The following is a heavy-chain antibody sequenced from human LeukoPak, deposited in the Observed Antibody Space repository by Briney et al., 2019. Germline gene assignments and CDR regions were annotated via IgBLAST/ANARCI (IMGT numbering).Heavy chain of an antibody. J-gene: IGHJ6*03. V-gene: IGHV3-30*02. CDR1: GFTFSSYG. D-gene: IGHD5-18*01. Sequence: KPGGSLRLSCAASGFTFSSYGMHWVRQAPGKGLEWVAFIRYDGSNKYYADSVKGRFTISRDNSKNTLYLQMNSLRAEDTAVYYCARTMESGYSYGYYYYYYMDVWGKGTTVTISS. CDR2: IRYDGSNK. CDR3: ARTMESGYSYGYYYYYYMDV.